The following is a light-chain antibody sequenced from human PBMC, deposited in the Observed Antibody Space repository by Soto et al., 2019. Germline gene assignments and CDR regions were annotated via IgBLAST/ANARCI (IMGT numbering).Light chain of an antibody. Sequence: EIVLTQSPGTLSLSPGDRATLSCRASQSISSSFLARYQQKPGQAPRLLIYGVSRRATGIPDRFSGSGSGTDFTLTISRLEPEDFAVYYCQQYDSSRTFGQGTKV. CDR3: QQYDSSRT. CDR2: GVS. CDR1: QSISSSF. J-gene: IGKJ1*01. V-gene: IGKV3-20*01.